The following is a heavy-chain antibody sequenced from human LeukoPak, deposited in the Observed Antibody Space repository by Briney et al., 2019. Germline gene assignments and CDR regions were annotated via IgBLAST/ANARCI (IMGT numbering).Heavy chain of an antibody. CDR2: IHWNGGST. V-gene: IGHV3-20*04. CDR3: ARGYSSGCLDY. CDR1: GFTFDDFG. J-gene: IGHJ4*02. Sequence: GGPLRLSCAASGFTFDDFGMSWVRHAPGKALEWVSGIHWNGGSTVYADSVKGRFTISRDNAKNTLYLKMNSLRAEDTSLYYCARGYSSGCLDYWGQGSLVTVSS. D-gene: IGHD6-19*01.